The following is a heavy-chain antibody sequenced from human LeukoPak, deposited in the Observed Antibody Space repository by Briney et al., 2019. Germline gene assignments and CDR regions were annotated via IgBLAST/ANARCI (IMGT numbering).Heavy chain of an antibody. J-gene: IGHJ3*02. CDR3: ARDPFYYYDSSPAFDI. D-gene: IGHD3-22*01. CDR2: IYYSGST. V-gene: IGHV4-39*07. Sequence: SETLSLTCTVSGGSISSSSYYWGWIRQPPGKGLEWIGSIYYSGSTYYNPSLKSRVTISVDTSKNQFSLKLSSVTAADTAVYYCARDPFYYYDSSPAFDIWGQGTMVTVSS. CDR1: GGSISSSSYY.